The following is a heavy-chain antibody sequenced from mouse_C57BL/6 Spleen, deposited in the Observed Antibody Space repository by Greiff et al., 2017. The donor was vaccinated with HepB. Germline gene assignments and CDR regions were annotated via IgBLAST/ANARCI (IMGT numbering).Heavy chain of an antibody. CDR3: ARKGGNSGTGYFDV. J-gene: IGHJ1*03. CDR2: ISGGGGNT. D-gene: IGHD2-1*01. Sequence: EVKLVESGGGLVKPGGSLKLSCAASGFTFSSYTMSWVRQTPEKRLEWVATISGGGGNTYYPDSVKGRFTISRDNAKNTLYLQMSSLRSEDTALYYCARKGGNSGTGYFDVWGTGTTVTVSS. CDR1: GFTFSSYT. V-gene: IGHV5-9*01.